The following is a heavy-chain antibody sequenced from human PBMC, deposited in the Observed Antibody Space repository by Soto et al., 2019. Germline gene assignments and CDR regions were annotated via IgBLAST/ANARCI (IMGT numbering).Heavy chain of an antibody. CDR3: AKEYSSGWPISSLH. D-gene: IGHD6-19*01. CDR1: GFTFSSYG. CDR2: ISYDGSNK. J-gene: IGHJ4*02. Sequence: PGGSLRLSCAASGFTFSSYGMHWVRQAPGKGLEWVAVISYDGSNKYYADSVKGRFTISRDNSKNTLYLQMNSLRAEDTAVYYCAKEYSSGWPISSLHWGQGTLVTVSS. V-gene: IGHV3-30*18.